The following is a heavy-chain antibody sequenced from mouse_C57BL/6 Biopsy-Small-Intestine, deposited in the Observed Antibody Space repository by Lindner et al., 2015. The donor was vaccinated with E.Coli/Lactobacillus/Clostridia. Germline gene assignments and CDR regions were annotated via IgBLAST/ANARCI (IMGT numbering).Heavy chain of an antibody. V-gene: IGHV14-4*02. Sequence: SVKVSCKASGYTFVGFYLHWLRQAPGQGPEYMGRINPNTGDTNYAQKFQGRVAMTRDTSISTAYMEVISLTSDDTAVYYCMRDPSGDRGIENWGQGTLVTVSS. CDR2: INPNTGDT. CDR3: MRDPSGDRGIEN. D-gene: IGHD6-1*01. CDR1: GYTFVGFY. J-gene: IGHJ4*01.